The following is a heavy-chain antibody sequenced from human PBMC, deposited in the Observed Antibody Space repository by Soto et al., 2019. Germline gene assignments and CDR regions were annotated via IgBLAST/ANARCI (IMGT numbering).Heavy chain of an antibody. Sequence: GGSLSLSCEASGFTFSTFWMHWVRQAPGKGLVWVSRINSDGSSTNYADSVKGRVTISRDNAKNMLYLQMNSLRAEDTAVYYCARDFEYWGQGTLVTVSS. V-gene: IGHV3-74*01. CDR2: INSDGSST. CDR3: ARDFEY. CDR1: GFTFSTFW. J-gene: IGHJ4*02.